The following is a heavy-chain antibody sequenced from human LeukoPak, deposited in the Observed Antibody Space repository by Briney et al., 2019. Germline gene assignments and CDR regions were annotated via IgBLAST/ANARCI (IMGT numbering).Heavy chain of an antibody. CDR3: ARDLIRDDYKDAFDI. CDR2: ISRTGSII. Sequence: GGSLRLSCAASGFTFSNYEMNWLRQAPGKGLEWVSYISRTGSIIYYADSVKGRFTISRDNAKNSLYLQMNSLRAEDTAVYYCARDLIRDDYKDAFDIWGQGTMVTVSS. D-gene: IGHD5-24*01. CDR1: GFTFSNYE. V-gene: IGHV3-48*03. J-gene: IGHJ3*02.